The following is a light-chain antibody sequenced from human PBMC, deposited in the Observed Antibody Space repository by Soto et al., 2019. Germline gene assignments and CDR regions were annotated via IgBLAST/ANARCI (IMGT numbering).Light chain of an antibody. CDR2: DAS. Sequence: PGERVTLSCRASQSINNYLAWYQQKPGQAPRLLIYDASNRATGIPSRFSGRGSGTDFTLRISGLEPEDFATYYCQQRAGWPYTFGQGTRLEI. J-gene: IGKJ2*01. V-gene: IGKV3-11*01. CDR1: QSINNY. CDR3: QQRAGWPYT.